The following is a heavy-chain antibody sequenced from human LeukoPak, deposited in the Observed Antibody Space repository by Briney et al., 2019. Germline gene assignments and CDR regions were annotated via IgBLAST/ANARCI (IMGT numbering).Heavy chain of an antibody. CDR3: ATTYYDFWSGYYRGFDY. J-gene: IGHJ4*02. CDR1: GGSISSSSYY. Sequence: QSSETLSLTCTVSGGSISSSSYYWGWIRQPPGKGLEWIGEINHSGSTNYNPSLKSRVTISVDTSKNQFSLKLSSVTAADTAVYYCATTYYDFWSGYYRGFDYWGQGTLVTVSS. D-gene: IGHD3-3*01. CDR2: INHSGST. V-gene: IGHV4-39*07.